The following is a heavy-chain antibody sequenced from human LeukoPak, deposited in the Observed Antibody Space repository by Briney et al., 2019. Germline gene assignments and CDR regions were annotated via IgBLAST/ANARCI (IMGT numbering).Heavy chain of an antibody. V-gene: IGHV5-51*01. J-gene: IGHJ4*02. CDR2: IYPGESVT. D-gene: IGHD6-19*01. CDR1: GYSFTSYW. Sequence: GESLKISGKGPGYSFTSYWIGGARQMPGKGLEWMGIIYPGESVTSTSPSFQGQVTIPDAKSISTSYLQWSSLEASDTPMIYVARQYSSGWCDYWGQGTLVTVSS. CDR3: ARQYSSGWCDY.